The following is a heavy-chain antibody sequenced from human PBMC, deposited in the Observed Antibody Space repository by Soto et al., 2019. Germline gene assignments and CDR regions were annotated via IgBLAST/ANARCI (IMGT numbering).Heavy chain of an antibody. Sequence: QITLKESGPTLVKPTQTLTLTCTFSGFSLSTSGVGVGWIRQPPGKALEWLALIYWDDDKRYSPSLKSRLTITKDTSKNQVVLTMTNMDPVDTATYYCAHRGYSGFGELLFDYWGQGTLVTVSS. CDR2: IYWDDDK. D-gene: IGHD3-10*01. CDR1: GFSLSTSGVG. CDR3: AHRGYSGFGELLFDY. V-gene: IGHV2-5*02. J-gene: IGHJ4*02.